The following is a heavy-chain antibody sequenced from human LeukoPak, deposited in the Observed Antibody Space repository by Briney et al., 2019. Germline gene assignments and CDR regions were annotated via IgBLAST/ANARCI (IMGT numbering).Heavy chain of an antibody. CDR1: GFTFSSHW. V-gene: IGHV3-7*01. CDR2: MKQDGSEK. D-gene: IGHD5-12*01. J-gene: IGHJ4*02. Sequence: GGSLRLSCAAFGFTFSSHWMSWVRQTPGEGLEWVAYMKQDGSEKYVVDSAKGRFTISRDNAKNSLYLQMSSLRAEDTAVYYCARDGYIKGWKFESWGQGTLVTVSS. CDR3: ARDGYIKGWKFES.